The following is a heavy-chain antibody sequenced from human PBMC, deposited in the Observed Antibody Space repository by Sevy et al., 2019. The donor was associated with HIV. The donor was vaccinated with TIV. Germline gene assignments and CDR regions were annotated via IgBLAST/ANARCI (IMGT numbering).Heavy chain of an antibody. CDR1: GYTFTSYY. D-gene: IGHD2-21*02. CDR2: IDPSGGGT. Sequence: ASVKVSCKASGYTFTSYYIHWVRQAPGQGLECMGIIDPSGGGTNYAQKFQGRVTFTRDTSTGTVYMELSSLRAEDTAVYYCARVESCGGDCYYSDYWGQGTQVTVSS. CDR3: ARVESCGGDCYYSDY. V-gene: IGHV1-46*01. J-gene: IGHJ4*02.